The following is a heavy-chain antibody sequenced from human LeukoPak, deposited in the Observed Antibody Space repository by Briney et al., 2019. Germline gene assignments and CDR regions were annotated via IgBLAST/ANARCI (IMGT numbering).Heavy chain of an antibody. V-gene: IGHV3-15*01. D-gene: IGHD2-21*01. CDR1: GFTFSNAW. CDR3: TPEIVVVNFDY. J-gene: IGHJ4*02. CDR2: IKSKTDGGTT. Sequence: GGSLRLSCAASGFTFSNAWMSWVRQAPGKGLEWVGRIKSKTDGGTTDYAAPVKGRFTISRDDSKNTRNLQMNSLKTEDTAVYYCTPEIVVVNFDYWGQGTLVTVSS.